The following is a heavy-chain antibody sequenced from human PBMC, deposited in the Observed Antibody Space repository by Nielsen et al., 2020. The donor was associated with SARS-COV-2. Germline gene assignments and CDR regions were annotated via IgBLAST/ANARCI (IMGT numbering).Heavy chain of an antibody. D-gene: IGHD5-18*01. CDR1: GFTFSSYA. CDR3: AKSAYSYGQGYFDY. CDR2: ISGSGGST. Sequence: GESLKISCAASGFTFSSYAMSWVRQAPGKGLEWVSAISGSGGSTYYADSVKGRFTISRDNSKNTLYLQMNSPRAEDTAVYYCAKSAYSYGQGYFDYWGQGTLVTVSS. J-gene: IGHJ4*02. V-gene: IGHV3-23*01.